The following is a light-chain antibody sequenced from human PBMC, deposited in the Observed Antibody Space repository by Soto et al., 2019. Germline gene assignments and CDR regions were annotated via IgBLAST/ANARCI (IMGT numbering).Light chain of an antibody. CDR3: QQRRNWPIT. V-gene: IGKV3-11*01. CDR1: QSVSSY. CDR2: DAS. Sequence: HGTRASSAVERSTIACGASQSVSSYLAWYQQKPGQAPRLLIYDASNRATGIPARFSGSGSGTDFTLSIRSIAAEAFAGYLCQQRRNWPITFGQGTRLEIK. J-gene: IGKJ5*01.